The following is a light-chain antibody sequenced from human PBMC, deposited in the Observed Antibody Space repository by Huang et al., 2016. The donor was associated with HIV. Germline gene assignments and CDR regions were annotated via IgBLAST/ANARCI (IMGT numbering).Light chain of an antibody. J-gene: IGKJ4*01. Sequence: DIQMTQSPSSMSASVGDRVTITCRASQTIDYYLNWYQQKPGKAPKRLIYAASSLQSGVPSRFSGSGSETDFILTISDLQLEDIATYYCQQSSSSPLTFGGGTKVEIK. CDR2: AAS. CDR1: QTIDYY. V-gene: IGKV1-39*01. CDR3: QQSSSSPLT.